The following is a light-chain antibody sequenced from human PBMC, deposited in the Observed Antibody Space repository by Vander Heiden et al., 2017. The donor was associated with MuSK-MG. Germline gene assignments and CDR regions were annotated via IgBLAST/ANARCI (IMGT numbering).Light chain of an antibody. J-gene: IGLJ2*01. CDR1: KLGDKY. CDR2: QDS. V-gene: IGLV3-1*01. CDR3: RAWDSRTGV. Sequence: SYELTQPPSVSVFPGQTASITCSGDKLGDKYACWYQQKPGRSPGLVIYQDSKRPSGIAERFSGSNSGNKATLNISGTQAMDEADDYCRAWDSRTGVFGGGTKLTVL.